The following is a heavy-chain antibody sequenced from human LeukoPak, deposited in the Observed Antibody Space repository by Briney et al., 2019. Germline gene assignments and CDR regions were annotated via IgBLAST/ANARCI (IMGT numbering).Heavy chain of an antibody. V-gene: IGHV3-74*01. CDR2: ISPTGSTT. J-gene: IGHJ4*02. D-gene: IGHD6-19*01. Sequence: GGSLRLSCIASGFSFSGHWMHWARQLPGKGLVWVSRISPTGSTTSYADSVKGRFTVSRDNAKNTLYLQVNNLRAEDTAVYYCAKDRRRGEGSSLDYWGQGTLVTVSS. CDR3: AKDRRRGEGSSLDY. CDR1: GFSFSGHW.